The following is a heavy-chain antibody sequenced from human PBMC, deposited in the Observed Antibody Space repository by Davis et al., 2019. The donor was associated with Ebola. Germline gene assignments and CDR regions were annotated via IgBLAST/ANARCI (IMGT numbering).Heavy chain of an antibody. D-gene: IGHD3-22*01. J-gene: IGHJ3*02. CDR1: GYRFTSYY. Sequence: ASVKVSCKASGYRFTSYYMHWVRQAPGQGLEWMGIINPITGGTSYAQNFQARVNMTRDTSTSTVYMELSSLRSEETAVYYCAREGGRYYDSSGYVFDIWGQGTMVKVSS. CDR3: AREGGRYYDSSGYVFDI. V-gene: IGHV1-46*01. CDR2: INPITGGT.